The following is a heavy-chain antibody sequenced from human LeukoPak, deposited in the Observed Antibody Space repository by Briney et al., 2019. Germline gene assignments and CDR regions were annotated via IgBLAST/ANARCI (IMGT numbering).Heavy chain of an antibody. CDR1: GGSISSYY. Sequence: PSETLSLTCTVSGGSISSYYWSWIRQPPGKGLEWIGYIYYGGSTNYNPSLKSRVTISVDTPKNQFSLKLSSVTAADTAVYYCARNQPLTSLDVWGQGTTVTVSS. V-gene: IGHV4-59*08. CDR2: IYYGGST. CDR3: ARNQPLTSLDV. D-gene: IGHD2-2*01. J-gene: IGHJ6*02.